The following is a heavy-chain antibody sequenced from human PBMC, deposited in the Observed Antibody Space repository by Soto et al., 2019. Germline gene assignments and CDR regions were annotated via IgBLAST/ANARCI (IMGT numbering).Heavy chain of an antibody. CDR1: GGSFSGYY. D-gene: IGHD2-2*01. J-gene: IGHJ4*02. CDR3: ARELRYCSSTSCYRFDY. Sequence: QVQLQQWGAGLLKPSETLSLTCAVYGGSFSGYYWSWIRQPPGKGLEWIGEINHSGSTNYNPSLKRRVTISVDTSKTQFSLKLSSVTAADTAVYYCARELRYCSSTSCYRFDYWGQGTLVTVSS. V-gene: IGHV4-34*01. CDR2: INHSGST.